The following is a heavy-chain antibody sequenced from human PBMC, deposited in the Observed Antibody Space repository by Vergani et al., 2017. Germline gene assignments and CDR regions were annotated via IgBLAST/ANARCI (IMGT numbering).Heavy chain of an antibody. Sequence: QVPLQESGPALVKPTQTLTLTCTFSGFSLSPSGMRVRWLRQPPGKALEWLARIDWDDDKFYRTSLKTRLTISKDTSKNQVVLTMTNMDPVDTATYYCARSSNWGSTGFDYWGQGTLVTVSS. D-gene: IGHD7-27*01. CDR2: IDWDDDK. CDR1: GFSLSPSGMR. CDR3: ARSSNWGSTGFDY. V-gene: IGHV2-70*04. J-gene: IGHJ4*02.